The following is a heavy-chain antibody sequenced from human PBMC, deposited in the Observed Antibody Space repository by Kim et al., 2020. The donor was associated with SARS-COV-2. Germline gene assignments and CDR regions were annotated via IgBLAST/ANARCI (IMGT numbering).Heavy chain of an antibody. V-gene: IGHV4-34*01. CDR2: INHSGST. J-gene: IGHJ5*02. Sequence: SETLSLTCAVYGGSFSGYYWSWIRQPPGKGLEWIGEINHSGSTNYNPSLKSRVTISVDTSKNQFSLKLSSVTAADTAVYYCARRGGPPRYNWFDPWGQGTLVTVSS. CDR3: ARRGGPPRYNWFDP. D-gene: IGHD2-15*01. CDR1: GGSFSGYY.